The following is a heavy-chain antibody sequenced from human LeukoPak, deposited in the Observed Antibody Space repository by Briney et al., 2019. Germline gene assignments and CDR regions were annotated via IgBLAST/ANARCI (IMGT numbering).Heavy chain of an antibody. CDR3: ARDPSVVVPAYFYYYYMDV. V-gene: IGHV3-21*01. CDR2: ISSSGSDM. Sequence: GGSLRLSCAATGFSFSSYSMNWVRLAPGKGLEWVSSISSSGSDMYYADSVRGRFIISRDNARNSLLLQMNSLRAEDTAVYFCARDPSVVVPAYFYYYYMDVWGKGTTVTVSS. D-gene: IGHD2-2*01. CDR1: GFSFSSYS. J-gene: IGHJ6*03.